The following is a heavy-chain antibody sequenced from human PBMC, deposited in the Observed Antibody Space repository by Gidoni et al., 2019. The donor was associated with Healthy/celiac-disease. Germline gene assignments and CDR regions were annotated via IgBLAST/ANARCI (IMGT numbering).Heavy chain of an antibody. CDR1: GFTFSSYA. CDR3: AKDPTIAAAGT. Sequence: EVQLLESGGGLVQHGGSLRLSCAAAGFTFSSYAMSWVRQSPVTGLEWVSAISGSGGSTYYADSVKGRFTISRDNSKNTLYLQMNSLRAEDTAVYYCAKDPTIAAAGTWGQGTLVTVSS. V-gene: IGHV3-23*01. CDR2: ISGSGGST. D-gene: IGHD6-13*01. J-gene: IGHJ4*02.